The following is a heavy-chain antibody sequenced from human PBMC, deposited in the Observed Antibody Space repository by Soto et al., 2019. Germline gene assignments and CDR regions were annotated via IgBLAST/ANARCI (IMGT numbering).Heavy chain of an antibody. CDR2: IDGSGGIT. CDR3: VKKSGWFNT. V-gene: IGHV3-23*01. Sequence: GGSLRLSCAASGFTFGTTDMSWVRQAPGEGLEWVSTIDGSGGITYYADSVKGRFTISRDNSRNTVYLQMNSLRGDDTALYYCVKKSGWFNTWGQGALVTVSS. CDR1: GFTFGTTD. D-gene: IGHD3-10*01. J-gene: IGHJ5*02.